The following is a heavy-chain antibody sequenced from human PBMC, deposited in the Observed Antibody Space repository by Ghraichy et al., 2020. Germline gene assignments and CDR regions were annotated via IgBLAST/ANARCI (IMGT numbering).Heavy chain of an antibody. J-gene: IGHJ4*02. D-gene: IGHD6-19*01. CDR1: GGFITYNY. V-gene: IGHV4-4*07. Sequence: SQTLSLTCSVSGGFITYNYWSWIRQPAGKGLEWMGRIDNSGNTNYNPSLQSRLTMSIDTSRNQLSLRLTSMTAADRAVYYCASGRQAGYSSGWSRFDYWGQGILVTVSS. CDR2: IDNSGNT. CDR3: ASGRQAGYSSGWSRFDY.